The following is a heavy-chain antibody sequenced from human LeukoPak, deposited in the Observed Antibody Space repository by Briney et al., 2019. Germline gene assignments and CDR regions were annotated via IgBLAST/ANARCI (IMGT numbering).Heavy chain of an antibody. CDR1: GCTFSSYA. V-gene: IGHV1-69*05. J-gene: IGHJ6*03. Sequence: ASVTVSCKASGCTFSSYAISWVRQAPGQGLEWMGGIIPIFGTANYAQKFQGRVTITTDDSTSTAYMELSSLRSEDTAVYYCARGWYYDSRSYYYYLDVWGKGTTVTVSS. CDR3: ARGWYYDSRSYYYYLDV. CDR2: IIPIFGTA. D-gene: IGHD3-22*01.